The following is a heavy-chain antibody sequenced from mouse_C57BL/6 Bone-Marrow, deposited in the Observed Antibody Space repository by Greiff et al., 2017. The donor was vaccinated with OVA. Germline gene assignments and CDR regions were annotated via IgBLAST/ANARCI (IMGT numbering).Heavy chain of an antibody. Sequence: EVMLVESGGDLVKPGGSLKLSCAASGFTFSSYGMSWVRQTPDKRLEWVATISSGGSYTYYPDSVKGRFTISRDNAKNTLYLQMSSLKSEDTAMYYCARRNEIYYYGSSYQAWFAYWGQGTLVTVSA. CDR1: GFTFSSYG. J-gene: IGHJ3*01. D-gene: IGHD1-1*01. CDR3: ARRNEIYYYGSSYQAWFAY. V-gene: IGHV5-6*02. CDR2: ISSGGSYT.